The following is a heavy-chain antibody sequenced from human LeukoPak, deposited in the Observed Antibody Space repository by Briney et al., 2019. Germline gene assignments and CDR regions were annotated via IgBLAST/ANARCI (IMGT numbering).Heavy chain of an antibody. D-gene: IGHD3-22*01. CDR1: GGSIRSSSYY. J-gene: IGHJ6*03. V-gene: IGHV4-39*07. CDR2: IYHSGST. CDR3: AREVVDSSGYPGQHYYYYYMDV. Sequence: SETLSLTCNVSGGSIRSSSYYWGWIRQPPGKGLEWIGSIYHSGSTYYNPSLKSRVTISVDTSKNQFSLKLSSVTAADTAVYYCAREVVDSSGYPGQHYYYYYMDVWGKGTTVTVSS.